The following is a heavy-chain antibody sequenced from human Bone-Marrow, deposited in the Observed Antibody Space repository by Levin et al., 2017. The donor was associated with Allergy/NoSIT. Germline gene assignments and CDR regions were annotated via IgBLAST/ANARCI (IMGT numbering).Heavy chain of an antibody. CDR3: VRELRSSGTFDY. J-gene: IGHJ4*02. CDR2: ISTSSNII. V-gene: IGHV3-48*04. Sequence: AGGSLRLSCAASGFTFSSWSMDWVRQAPGKGLEWVSYISTSSNIIYYADSVKGRFTISRDNAKNSLFLQMSSLRAEDTAVYYCVRELRSSGTFDYWGQGTLVTVSS. D-gene: IGHD3-22*01. CDR1: GFTFSSWS.